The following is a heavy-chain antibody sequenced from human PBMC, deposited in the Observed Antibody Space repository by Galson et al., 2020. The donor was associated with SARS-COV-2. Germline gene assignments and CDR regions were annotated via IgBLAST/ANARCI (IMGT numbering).Heavy chain of an antibody. D-gene: IGHD3-9*01. V-gene: IGHV4-39*01. CDR1: GRSISSSSYY. Sequence: PETLSLTCTVSGRSISSSSYYWGWIRQPPGEGLEWIGSISYSESNYYNPSLTSRVTMSVDTSKNQFSLKLSSVTAADTAVYYCARQILTGYYSFYYFDYWGQGTLVTVSS. CDR2: ISYSESN. CDR3: ARQILTGYYSFYYFDY. J-gene: IGHJ4*02.